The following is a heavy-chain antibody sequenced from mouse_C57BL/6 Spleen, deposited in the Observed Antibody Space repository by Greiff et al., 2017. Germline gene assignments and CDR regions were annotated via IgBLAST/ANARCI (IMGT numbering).Heavy chain of an antibody. Sequence: EVQLQQSGPELVKPGASVKISCKASGYSFTGYYMNWVKQSPEKSLEWIGEINPSTGGTTYNQKFKAKATLTVDTSSSTAYMQLKSLTSEDSAVYYCARSASGRDYWGQGTTLTVSS. V-gene: IGHV1-42*01. J-gene: IGHJ2*01. CDR1: GYSFTGYY. D-gene: IGHD3-2*02. CDR2: INPSTGGT. CDR3: ARSASGRDY.